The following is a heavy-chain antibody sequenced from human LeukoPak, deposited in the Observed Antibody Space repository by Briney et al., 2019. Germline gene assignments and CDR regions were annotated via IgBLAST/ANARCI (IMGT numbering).Heavy chain of an antibody. D-gene: IGHD6-13*01. V-gene: IGHV3-21*01. CDR2: ISSSSSYI. J-gene: IGHJ4*02. CDR3: AREDVRQQLFDY. Sequence: GGSLRLSCAASGFTFSSYSMNWVRQAPGKGLEWVSSISSSSSYIYYADSVKGRFTISRDNAKNSLYLQMNSLRAEDTAVYYCAREDVRQQLFDYWGQGTLVTVSS. CDR1: GFTFSSYS.